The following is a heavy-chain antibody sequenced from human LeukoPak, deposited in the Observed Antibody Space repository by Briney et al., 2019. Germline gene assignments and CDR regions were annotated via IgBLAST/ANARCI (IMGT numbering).Heavy chain of an antibody. CDR2: INPNSGGT. Sequence: ASVKVSCKASGYTFTSYGISWVRQAPGQGLEWMGWINPNSGGTNYAQKFQGRVTMTRDTSISTAYMELSRLRSDDTAVYYCARVSTIFGVVIMGYWGQGTLVTVSS. V-gene: IGHV1-2*02. CDR3: ARVSTIFGVVIMGY. J-gene: IGHJ4*02. D-gene: IGHD3-3*01. CDR1: GYTFTSYG.